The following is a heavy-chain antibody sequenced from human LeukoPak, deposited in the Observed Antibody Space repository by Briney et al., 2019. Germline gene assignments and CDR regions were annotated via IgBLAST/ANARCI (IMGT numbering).Heavy chain of an antibody. J-gene: IGHJ4*02. CDR2: INHSGST. D-gene: IGHD4-4*01. CDR3: ASQMTTVTTGVGYFDY. V-gene: IGHV4-34*01. Sequence: TSETLSLTCAVYGGSFSGYYWSWIRQPPGKGLEWIGEINHSGSTNYNPSLKSRVTISVDTSKNQFSLKPSSVTAADTAVYYCASQMTTVTTGVGYFDYWGQGTLVTVSS. CDR1: GGSFSGYY.